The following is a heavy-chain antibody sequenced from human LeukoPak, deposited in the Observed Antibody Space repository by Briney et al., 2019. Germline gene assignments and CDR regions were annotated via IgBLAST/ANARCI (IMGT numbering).Heavy chain of an antibody. D-gene: IGHD1-26*01. CDR1: GGSISGYY. J-gene: IGHJ4*02. CDR3: ARVKSGSYYD. V-gene: IGHV4-59*01. Sequence: PSETLSLTCTVSGGSISGYYWSWVRQPPGKGLEWIGYIYYSGSTNYNPSLKSRVTISVDTSKNQFSLKLSSVTAADTAVYYCARVKSGSYYDWGQGTLVTVSS. CDR2: IYYSGST.